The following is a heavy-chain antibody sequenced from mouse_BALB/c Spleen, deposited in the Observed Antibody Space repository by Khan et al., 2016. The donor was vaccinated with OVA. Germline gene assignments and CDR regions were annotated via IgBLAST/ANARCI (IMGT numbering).Heavy chain of an antibody. CDR1: GYSFTSYY. CDR2: INPSNGGT. D-gene: IGHD2-1*01. J-gene: IGHJ3*01. V-gene: IGHV1S81*02. CDR3: TRSGYGTFAY. Sequence: VQLQQSGAELVKPGASVRLSCKASGYSFTSYYLYWVKQRPGQGLEWIGDINPSNGGTTFNEKFTIKATLTVDKSSSTAYMQLSSLTSEDSAVYYCTRSGYGTFAYWGRGTLVTVSA.